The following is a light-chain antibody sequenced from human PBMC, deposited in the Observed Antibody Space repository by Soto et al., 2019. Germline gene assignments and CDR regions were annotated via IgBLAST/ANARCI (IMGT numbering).Light chain of an antibody. CDR3: QKYNSAPLT. CDR1: QSVSSN. V-gene: IGKV3-15*01. J-gene: IGKJ4*01. Sequence: EIVMTQSPATLSVSPGERATLSCRASQSVSSNLAWYQQKPGQAPRFLIYGASTRATGIPARFSGSGSGTEFTLTISSLQSEDVATYYCQKYNSAPLTFGGGTKVEIK. CDR2: GAS.